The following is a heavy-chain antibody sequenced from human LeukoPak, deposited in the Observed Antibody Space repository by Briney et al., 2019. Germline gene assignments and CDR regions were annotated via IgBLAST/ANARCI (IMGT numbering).Heavy chain of an antibody. J-gene: IGHJ6*03. V-gene: IGHV4-59*01. Sequence: SETLSLTCTVSGGSISSYYWSWIRQPPGKGLEWIGYIYYSGSTNYNPSLKGRVTISVDTSKNQFSLKLSSVTAADTAVYYCARSRAGPYYYYMDVWAKGPRSPSP. D-gene: IGHD3-10*01. CDR2: IYYSGST. CDR1: GGSISSYY. CDR3: ARSRAGPYYYYMDV.